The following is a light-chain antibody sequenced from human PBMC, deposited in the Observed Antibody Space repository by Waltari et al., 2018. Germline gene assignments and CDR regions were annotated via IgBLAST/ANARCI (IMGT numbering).Light chain of an antibody. CDR1: QSVFNY. CDR2: DTS. CDR3: QQGSVLPLT. V-gene: IGKV3-11*01. J-gene: IGKJ4*01. Sequence: EIVLTQSPATLSLSAGERATLSCRASQSVFNYLAWYQQKPGQAPRLLIYDTSKSATGIPARFSGSGSGTDFTLTISNLEAEDFALYFCQQGSVLPLTFGGGTKVDIK.